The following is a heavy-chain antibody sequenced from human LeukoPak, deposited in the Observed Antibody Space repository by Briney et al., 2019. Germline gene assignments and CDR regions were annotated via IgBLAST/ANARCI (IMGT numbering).Heavy chain of an antibody. CDR1: GGSFSSYY. CDR3: ARVWIAVAIDY. V-gene: IGHV4-34*01. Sequence: SETLSLTCAVYGGSFSSYYWSWIRQPPGKGLEWIGEINHSGSAKYSPPLESRVTISVDTSKNQVSLNLRSVSAADTAVYYCARVWIAVAIDYWGQGTLVTVSS. CDR2: INHSGSA. D-gene: IGHD6-19*01. J-gene: IGHJ4*02.